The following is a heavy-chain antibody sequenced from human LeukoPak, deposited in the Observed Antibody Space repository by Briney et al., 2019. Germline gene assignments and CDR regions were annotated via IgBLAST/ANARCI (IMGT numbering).Heavy chain of an antibody. CDR3: ARRYYYDSSGYYAPVWDY. J-gene: IGHJ4*02. Sequence: GGSLRLSCAASGFTFGSYAMSWVRQAPGKGLEWVSPISGSGGSTYYADSVKGRFTISRDNSKNTLYLHMNSLRAEDTAVYYCARRYYYDSSGYYAPVWDYWGQGTLVTVSS. CDR2: ISGSGGST. CDR1: GFTFGSYA. V-gene: IGHV3-23*01. D-gene: IGHD3-22*01.